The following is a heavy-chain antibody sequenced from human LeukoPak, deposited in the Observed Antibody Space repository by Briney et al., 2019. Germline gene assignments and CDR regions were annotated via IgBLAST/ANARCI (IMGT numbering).Heavy chain of an antibody. CDR2: ISYSGST. CDR3: AREGTAGTNLNWFDP. CDR1: GGSNSSYY. D-gene: IGHD1-1*01. V-gene: IGHV4-59*01. Sequence: SETLSLTCTVSGGSNSSYYWSWIRQPPGKGLEWIGYISYSGSTNFNPSLKSRVTISVDTSKNQFSLKLSSVTAADTAVYYCAREGTAGTNLNWFDPWGQGTLVTVSS. J-gene: IGHJ5*02.